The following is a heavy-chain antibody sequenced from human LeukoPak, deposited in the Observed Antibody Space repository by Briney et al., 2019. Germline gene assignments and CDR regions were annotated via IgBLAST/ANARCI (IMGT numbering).Heavy chain of an antibody. CDR1: GFTFSAYA. J-gene: IGHJ4*02. D-gene: IGHD3-9*01. V-gene: IGHV3-23*01. CDR3: AKETGNYFDF. Sequence: GGSLRLSCAASGFTFSAYALHWVRQAPGKGLEWVSVISGSGGTTYYADSVRGRFIISRNNSKKTLYLQMISLKVDDTAVYYCAKETGNYFDFWGQGRLVTVSS. CDR2: ISGSGGTT.